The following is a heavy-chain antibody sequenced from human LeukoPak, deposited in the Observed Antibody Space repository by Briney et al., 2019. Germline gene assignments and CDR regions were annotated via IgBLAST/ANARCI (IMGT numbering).Heavy chain of an antibody. CDR2: IKQDGSAK. CDR3: ARGRGSLDY. J-gene: IGHJ4*02. V-gene: IGHV3-7*04. D-gene: IGHD6-25*01. Sequence: GGSLRLSCAASGFTFSSYWMTWVRHAPGKGLEWVANIKQDGSAKYTLDSVKGRFTISRDNAKNSLYLQMNSLRAEDTAIYYCARGRGSLDYWGQGALVTVSS. CDR1: GFTFSSYW.